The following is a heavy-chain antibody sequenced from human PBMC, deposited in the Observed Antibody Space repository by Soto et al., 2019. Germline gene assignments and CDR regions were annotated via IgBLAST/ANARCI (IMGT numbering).Heavy chain of an antibody. CDR2: IHDTGST. J-gene: IGHJ6*02. V-gene: IGHV4-59*08. CDR3: ARHGAGSSGGDFYFGMDV. CDR1: GASINTYY. D-gene: IGHD6-13*01. Sequence: QVQLQESGPGLVKPSETLSLNCSVSGASINTYYWSWVRQPPGKGLEWIGYIHDTGSTIYNPSLKSRVTIAIDPSRTQFSLIVTSATAADTASYYCARHGAGSSGGDFYFGMDVWGRGTTVTVSS.